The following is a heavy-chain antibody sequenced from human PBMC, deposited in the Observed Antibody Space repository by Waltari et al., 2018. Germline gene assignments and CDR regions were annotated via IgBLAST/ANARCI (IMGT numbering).Heavy chain of an antibody. CDR2: TYHSGST. CDR1: GGSISSSNW. J-gene: IGHJ6*02. V-gene: IGHV4-4*02. CDR3: ARVGSGGDDTYYYYGMDV. Sequence: QVQLQESGPGLVKPSGTLSLTCAVSGGSISSSNWWSWVRQPTGKGLEWIGETYHSGSTNYNPSLKSRVTISVDKSKNQFSLKLSSVTAADTAVYYCARVGSGGDDTYYYYGMDVWGQGTTVTVSS. D-gene: IGHD2-21*02.